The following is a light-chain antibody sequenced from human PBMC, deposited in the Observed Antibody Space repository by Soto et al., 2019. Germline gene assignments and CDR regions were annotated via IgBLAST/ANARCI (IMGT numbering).Light chain of an antibody. V-gene: IGKV1-6*01. Sequence: AIQMTQSPSSVSASVGDRVTITCRASQGIRNELGWYQQKPGKAPKLLIYSASSLQSGVTSRFSGSGSGTDLILTISGLQPEDFAAYFCLHDFTYPRTFGQGTKV. CDR2: SAS. CDR1: QGIRNE. J-gene: IGKJ1*01. CDR3: LHDFTYPRT.